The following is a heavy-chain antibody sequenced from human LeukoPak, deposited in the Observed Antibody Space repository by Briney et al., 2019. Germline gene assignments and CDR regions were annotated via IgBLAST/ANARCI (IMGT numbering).Heavy chain of an antibody. D-gene: IGHD3-16*01. CDR3: ARDNYALLAFDI. Sequence: ASVKVSCKASGYTFTSYGISWVRQAPGQGLEWMGMINPSGGSTSYAQNFQGRVTMTRDTSTSTFYMELSSLRSEDTAVYYCARDNYALLAFDIWGQGTMVTVSS. J-gene: IGHJ3*02. V-gene: IGHV1-46*01. CDR1: GYTFTSYG. CDR2: INPSGGST.